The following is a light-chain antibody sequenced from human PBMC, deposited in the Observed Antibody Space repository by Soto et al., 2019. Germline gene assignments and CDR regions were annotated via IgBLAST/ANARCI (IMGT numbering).Light chain of an antibody. CDR1: SGYSNYK. Sequence: QSVLTQPPSASASLGASGTLTCTLSSGYSNYKVDWYQQRPGKGPRFVMRVGTGGIVGSKGDGIPDRFSVLGSGLNRYLTIKNIQEEDESDYHCGADHGSGSNFVVVFGGGTTVTVL. J-gene: IGLJ2*01. V-gene: IGLV9-49*01. CDR3: GADHGSGSNFVVV. CDR2: VGTGGIVG.